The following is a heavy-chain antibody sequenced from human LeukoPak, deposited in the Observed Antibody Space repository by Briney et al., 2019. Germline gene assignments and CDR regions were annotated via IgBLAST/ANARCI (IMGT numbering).Heavy chain of an antibody. Sequence: PGGSLRLSYAASGLTFSSHWMHWVRQAPGKGLVWVSRIASDGSSTTYADSVKGRFSISRDNAKNTLYLQMNSLRVEDTAVYYCARGRPHGNDYWGQGTLVTVPS. D-gene: IGHD4-23*01. CDR2: IASDGSST. J-gene: IGHJ4*02. CDR3: ARGRPHGNDY. V-gene: IGHV3-74*01. CDR1: GLTFSSHW.